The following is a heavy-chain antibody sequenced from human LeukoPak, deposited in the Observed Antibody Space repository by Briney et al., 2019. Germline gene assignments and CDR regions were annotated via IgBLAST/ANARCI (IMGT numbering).Heavy chain of an antibody. CDR1: GFTFSSYW. CDR2: INSDGYST. J-gene: IGHJ5*02. Sequence: GGSLRLSCVASGFTFSSYWMHWVRQAPGKGLVWVSRINSDGYSTSYADSVKGRFTISRDNAKNTVYLQMNSLRAEDTAVYYCARDRRGYSGYDPGWFVPWGQGTLVTVSS. V-gene: IGHV3-74*01. D-gene: IGHD5-12*01. CDR3: ARDRRGYSGYDPGWFVP.